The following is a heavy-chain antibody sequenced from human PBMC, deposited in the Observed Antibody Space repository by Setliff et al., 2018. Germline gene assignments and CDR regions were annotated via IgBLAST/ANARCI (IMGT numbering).Heavy chain of an antibody. CDR1: GYTFTSYG. J-gene: IGHJ5*02. CDR2: IGAYNGNT. V-gene: IGHV1-18*01. CDR3: ARDLKVDTAMVEYNWFDP. Sequence: ASVKVSCKASGYTFTSYGISWVRQAPGQGLEWMGWIGAYNGNTNYAQKLQGRVTMTRDTSTSTVYMELSSLRSEDTAVYYCARDLKVDTAMVEYNWFDPWGQGTLVTVSS. D-gene: IGHD5-18*01.